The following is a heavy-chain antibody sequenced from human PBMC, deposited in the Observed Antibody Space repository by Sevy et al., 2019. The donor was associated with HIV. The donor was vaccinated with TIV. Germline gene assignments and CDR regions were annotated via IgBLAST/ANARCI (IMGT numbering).Heavy chain of an antibody. CDR2: ISDSGFS. J-gene: IGHJ6*02. V-gene: IGHV4-59*01. Sequence: SETLSLTCTVSGGSTSTYYWNWIRQPPGKGLEWIGYISDSGFSNDNPSLRSRVTISIDTSKNQFSLRLTSVSAADTAVYYCARGGGRTDWGMDVWGPGTMVTVSS. CDR3: ARGGGRTDWGMDV. CDR1: GGSTSTYY. D-gene: IGHD1-1*01.